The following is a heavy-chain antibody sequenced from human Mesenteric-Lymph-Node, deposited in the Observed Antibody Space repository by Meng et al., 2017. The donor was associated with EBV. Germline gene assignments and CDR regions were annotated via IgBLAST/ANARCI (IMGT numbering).Heavy chain of an antibody. Sequence: QVWLREAGGWVGQPGRSLRLSCATAGFTFNTFGIHWVRQAPGKGLEWVALISYDGSNTYYADSVKGRFTISRDNSKYTLYLQMNSLRTEDTAVYYCARGSSGSGTYSYFDYWGQGTLVTVSS. D-gene: IGHD3-10*01. CDR1: GFTFNTFG. J-gene: IGHJ4*02. CDR3: ARGSSGSGTYSYFDY. V-gene: IGHV3-30*03. CDR2: ISYDGSNT.